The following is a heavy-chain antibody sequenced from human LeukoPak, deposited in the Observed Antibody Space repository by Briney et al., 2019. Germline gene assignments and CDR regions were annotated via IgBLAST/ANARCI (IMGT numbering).Heavy chain of an antibody. J-gene: IGHJ3*02. CDR2: ISGSGGST. CDR3: AKDRGYYYDSSGLGAFDI. V-gene: IGHV3-23*01. Sequence: GGSLRLSCAASGFTFSSYAMSWVRQAPGKGLEWVSAISGSGGSTYYADSVKGRFTISRDNSKNTLYLQMNSLRAEDTAVYYCAKDRGYYYDSSGLGAFDIWGQGTMVTVSS. D-gene: IGHD3-22*01. CDR1: GFTFSSYA.